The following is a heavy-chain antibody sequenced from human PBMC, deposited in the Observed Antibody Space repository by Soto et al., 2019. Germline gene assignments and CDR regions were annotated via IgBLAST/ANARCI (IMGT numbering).Heavy chain of an antibody. D-gene: IGHD6-19*01. Sequence: GGSLRLSCAASGFTFSSYGMHWVRQAPGKGLEWVAVIWYDGSNKYYADSVKGRFTISRDNSKNTLYLQMNSLRAEDTAVYYCARESLSSGWYQYNWFDPWGQGTLVTVSS. CDR3: ARESLSSGWYQYNWFDP. CDR1: GFTFSSYG. CDR2: IWYDGSNK. V-gene: IGHV3-33*01. J-gene: IGHJ5*02.